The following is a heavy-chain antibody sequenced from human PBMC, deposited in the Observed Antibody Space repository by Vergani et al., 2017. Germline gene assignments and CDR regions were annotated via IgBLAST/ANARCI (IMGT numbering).Heavy chain of an antibody. V-gene: IGHV1-3*01. CDR3: ARASAYCGGGTCYFHDY. J-gene: IGHJ4*02. Sequence: QVQLVQSGAEVEKPGASVKVSCKASGYTFTSYARHWVRQAPGQRLGWMGWINAGNGNTKYSQKFQGRVTITRDTSASTAYMELSSLRSEDTAVYYCARASAYCGGGTCYFHDYWGQGTLVTVSS. CDR1: GYTFTSYA. CDR2: INAGNGNT. D-gene: IGHD2-15*01.